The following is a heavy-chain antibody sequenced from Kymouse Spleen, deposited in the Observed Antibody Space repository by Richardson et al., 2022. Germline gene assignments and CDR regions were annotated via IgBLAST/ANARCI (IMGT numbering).Heavy chain of an antibody. J-gene: IGHJ4*02. CDR2: IYPGDSDT. CDR3: ARRSSSGSYYNPYFDY. Sequence: EVQLVQSGAEVKKPGESLKISCKGSGYSFTSYWIGWVRQMPGKGLEWMGIIYPGDSDTRYSPSFQGQVTISADKSISTAYLQWSSLKASDTAMYYCARRSSSGSYYNPYFDYWGQGTLVTVSS. CDR1: GYSFTSYW. V-gene: IGHV5-51*01. D-gene: IGHD3-10*01.